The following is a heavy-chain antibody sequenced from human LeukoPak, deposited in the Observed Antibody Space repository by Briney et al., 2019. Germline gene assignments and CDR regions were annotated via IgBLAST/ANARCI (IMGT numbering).Heavy chain of an antibody. CDR3: AKGGASSPYTYIDV. D-gene: IGHD6-6*01. V-gene: IGHV3-23*01. Sequence: GGSLRLSCAASGFTFSNHAMSWVRQAPGKGLEWVSVIGDSGCSTYYADSVKGRFTISRDNSKNTLYLQMNSRRADDTAVYHCAKGGASSPYTYIDVWGKGTTVIVSS. CDR2: IGDSGCST. J-gene: IGHJ6*04. CDR1: GFTFSNHA.